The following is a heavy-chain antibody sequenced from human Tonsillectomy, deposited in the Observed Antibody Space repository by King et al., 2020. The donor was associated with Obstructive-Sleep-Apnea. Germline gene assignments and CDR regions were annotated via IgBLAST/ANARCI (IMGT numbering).Heavy chain of an antibody. CDR3: GTLGY. J-gene: IGHJ4*02. Sequence: VQLVESGGGLVQPGRSLRLSCAASGFTFGDYAIHWVRQAPGKGLEWVSGISWNSDNIGYADSVKGRFTISRDNAKNSLYLQMNTLRVEDTALYYCGTLGYWGQGTLVTVSS. CDR1: GFTFGDYA. D-gene: IGHD7-27*01. CDR2: ISWNSDNI. V-gene: IGHV3-9*01.